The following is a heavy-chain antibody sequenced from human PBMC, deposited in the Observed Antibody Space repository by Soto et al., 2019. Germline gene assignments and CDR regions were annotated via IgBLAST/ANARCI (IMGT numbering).Heavy chain of an antibody. V-gene: IGHV3-21*01. CDR2: ISSSSSYI. CDR3: ARRPDTETSAFDI. CDR1: GFTFSSYS. Sequence: GGSLRLSCAASGFTFSSYSMNWVRQAPGKGLEWVSSISSSSSYIYYADSVKGRFTISRDNAKNSLYLQMNSLRAEDTAVYYCARRPDTETSAFDIWGQGTMVTVSS. J-gene: IGHJ3*02. D-gene: IGHD1-1*01.